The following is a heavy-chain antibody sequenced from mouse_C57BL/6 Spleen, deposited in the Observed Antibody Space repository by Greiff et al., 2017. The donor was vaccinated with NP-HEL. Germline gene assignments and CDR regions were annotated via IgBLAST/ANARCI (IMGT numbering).Heavy chain of an antibody. D-gene: IGHD1-1*01. CDR3: ARDLDYGSSFAY. J-gene: IGHJ3*01. CDR1: GFTFSSYA. Sequence: EVQLVESGGGLVKPGGSLKLSCAASGFTFSSYAMSWVRQTPEKRLEWVATISDGGSYTYYPDNVKGRFTISRDNAKNNLYLQMSHLKSEDTAMYYCARDLDYGSSFAYWGQGTLVTVSA. V-gene: IGHV5-4*01. CDR2: ISDGGSYT.